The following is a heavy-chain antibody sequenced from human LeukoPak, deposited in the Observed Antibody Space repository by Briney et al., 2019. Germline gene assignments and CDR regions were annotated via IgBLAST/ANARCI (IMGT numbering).Heavy chain of an antibody. J-gene: IGHJ4*02. CDR1: GGSISSYY. Sequence: SGTLSLTCTVSGGSISSYYWSWIRQPPGKGLEWIGYIWNDGSTNYYPALKSRVTISVDTSYNQFSLKLRSVTAADTAIYYCARDLGWWSFDYWGQGTLV. D-gene: IGHD2-15*01. CDR2: IWNDGST. V-gene: IGHV4-59*01. CDR3: ARDLGWWSFDY.